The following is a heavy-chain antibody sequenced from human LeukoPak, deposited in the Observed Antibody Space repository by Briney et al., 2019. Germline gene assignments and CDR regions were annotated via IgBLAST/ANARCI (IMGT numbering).Heavy chain of an antibody. D-gene: IGHD1-26*01. Sequence: SETLSLTCTVSGGSISSSSYYWSWIRQPPGKGLEWTASIYYSGSTYYNPSLKSRVTISVDTSKNQLSLKLSSLTAADTAVYYCARHEYSGSYYGLSWFDPWGQGTLVTVSS. CDR2: IYYSGST. CDR1: GGSISSSSYY. V-gene: IGHV4-39*01. J-gene: IGHJ5*02. CDR3: ARHEYSGSYYGLSWFDP.